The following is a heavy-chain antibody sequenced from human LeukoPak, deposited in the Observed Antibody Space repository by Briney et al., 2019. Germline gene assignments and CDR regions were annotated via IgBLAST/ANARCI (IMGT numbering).Heavy chain of an antibody. V-gene: IGHV4-30-4*01. CDR3: ARATYSGYDAPDY. D-gene: IGHD5-12*01. CDR1: GDSISSGDHY. J-gene: IGHJ4*02. Sequence: SETLSLTCTVSGDSISSGDHYWSWIRQTPGKGLEWIGYIYSSGTTYFNPSLKSRLSMSVDKSTNQISLDLTSVTAADTAAYFCARATYSGYDAPDYWGQGTLVTVSS. CDR2: IYSSGTT.